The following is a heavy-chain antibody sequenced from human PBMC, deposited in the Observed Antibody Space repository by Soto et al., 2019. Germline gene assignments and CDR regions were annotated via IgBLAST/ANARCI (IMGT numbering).Heavy chain of an antibody. CDR1: GFSLTANGVG. V-gene: IGHV2-5*02. CDR2: IYWDDDK. CDR3: AHVDVGQQGFNY. D-gene: IGHD1-26*01. Sequence: QITLKESGPTLVKPTQTLTLTCNFSGFSLTANGVGVGWIRQPPGKALEWLALIYWDDDKRYTPSLKSRLTITKDTSKNQVVLTMTNMDTVDTATYYCAHVDVGQQGFNYWGQGILVTVSS. J-gene: IGHJ4*02.